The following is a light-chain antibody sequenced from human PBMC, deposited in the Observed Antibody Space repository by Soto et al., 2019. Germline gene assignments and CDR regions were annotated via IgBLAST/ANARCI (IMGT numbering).Light chain of an antibody. V-gene: IGKV3-20*01. Sequence: EIVMTQSPAALSLSPGERATLSCRASQSVNIYLAWYQQKPGQAPRLLIYDASNRATDIPARFSGSGSGTDFTLTISRLEPEDFAVYYCQQYGSSGTFGQGTKVDI. CDR3: QQYGSSGT. CDR1: QSVNIY. J-gene: IGKJ1*01. CDR2: DAS.